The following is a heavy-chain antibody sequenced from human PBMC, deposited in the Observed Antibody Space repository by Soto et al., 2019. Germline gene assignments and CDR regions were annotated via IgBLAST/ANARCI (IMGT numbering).Heavy chain of an antibody. D-gene: IGHD2-2*02. CDR1: GFTFNTYG. Sequence: HLVESGGGVVQPGTSLRLSCAASGFTFNTYGMHWVRQAPGKGLEWVAVISYDGSDKFYADSVKGRFTISRDNSKNTLYLQTTSPRPEDTAVYYCAKSPNFYCSSPNCYKYYFDYWGQGTLVTVSS. CDR3: AKSPNFYCSSPNCYKYYFDY. V-gene: IGHV3-30*18. J-gene: IGHJ4*02. CDR2: ISYDGSDK.